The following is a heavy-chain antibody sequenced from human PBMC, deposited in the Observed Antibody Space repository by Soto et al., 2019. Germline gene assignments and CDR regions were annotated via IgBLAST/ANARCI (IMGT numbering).Heavy chain of an antibody. CDR1: GGSFSGYY. D-gene: IGHD2-15*01. J-gene: IGHJ4*02. CDR2: INHSGST. CDR3: ARGRLGYCSGGSCYPELRY. V-gene: IGHV4-34*01. Sequence: QVQLQQWGAGLLKPSETLSLTCAVYGGSFSGYYWSWIRQPPGKGLEWIGEINHSGSTNYNPSLKSRVTISVDTSKNQFSLKLGSVTAADTAVYYCARGRLGYCSGGSCYPELRYWGQGTLVTVSS.